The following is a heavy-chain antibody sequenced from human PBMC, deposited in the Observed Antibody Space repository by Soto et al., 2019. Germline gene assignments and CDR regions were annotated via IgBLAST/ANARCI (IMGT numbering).Heavy chain of an antibody. D-gene: IGHD5-12*01. CDR3: ASTPEIVATIDMRSRYYYGMDV. J-gene: IGHJ6*02. CDR1: GGTFSSYA. Sequence: SVKVSCKASGGTFSSYAISWVRQAPGQGLEWMGGIIPIFGTANYAQKFQGRVTITADESTSTAYMELSSLRSEDTAVYYCASTPEIVATIDMRSRYYYGMDVWGQGTTVTVSS. CDR2: IIPIFGTA. V-gene: IGHV1-69*13.